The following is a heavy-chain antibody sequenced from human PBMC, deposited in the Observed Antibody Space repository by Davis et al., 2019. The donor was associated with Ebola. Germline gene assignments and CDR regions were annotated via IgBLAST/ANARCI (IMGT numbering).Heavy chain of an antibody. Sequence: GESLKISCAASGFTFSSYSMNWVRQAPGKGLEWVSSISSSSSYIYYADSVKGRFTISRDNAKNSLYLQMNSLRAEDTAVYYCARWYYYDSSGYYLDYWGQGTLVTVSS. J-gene: IGHJ4*02. D-gene: IGHD3-22*01. CDR1: GFTFSSYS. CDR2: ISSSSSYI. CDR3: ARWYYYDSSGYYLDY. V-gene: IGHV3-21*01.